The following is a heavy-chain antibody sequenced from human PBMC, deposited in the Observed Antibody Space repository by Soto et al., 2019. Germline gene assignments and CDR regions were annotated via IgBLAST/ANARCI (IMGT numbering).Heavy chain of an antibody. CDR1: GFSFSSNV. CDR2: ISSSGGST. V-gene: IGHV3-23*01. J-gene: IGHJ6*02. CDR3: ATRQTYHMAV. D-gene: IGHD2-2*01. Sequence: GGSLRLSCAASGFSFSSNVMSWARQAPGKGLECVSVISSSGGSTYYVDSVKGRFIISRDNSKNTLYLQMSTLRAEDTAVYYCATRQTYHMAVWGQGTTVTVSS.